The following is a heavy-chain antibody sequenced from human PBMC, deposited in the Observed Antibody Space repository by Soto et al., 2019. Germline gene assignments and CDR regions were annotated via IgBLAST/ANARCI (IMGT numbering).Heavy chain of an antibody. CDR2: INPSGGST. CDR1: GYTYTDYY. Sequence: ASVKVSCKASGYTYTDYYMHWVRQAPGQGFEWMGIINPSGGSTTFAQNFQGRITMTRDTSTSTVYLELTSLRSEDTAVYFCARGGYSSGPTITNWFDPWGQGTLVTVSS. J-gene: IGHJ5*02. CDR3: ARGGYSSGPTITNWFDP. V-gene: IGHV1-46*01. D-gene: IGHD6-19*01.